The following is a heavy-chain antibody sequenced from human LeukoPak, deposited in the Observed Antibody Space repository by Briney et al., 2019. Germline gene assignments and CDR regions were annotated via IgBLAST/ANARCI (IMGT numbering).Heavy chain of an antibody. J-gene: IGHJ4*02. CDR1: GITFSTYA. CDR2: ISGSAAST. V-gene: IGHV3-23*01. Sequence: GGSLRLSCAASGITFSTYAMNWVRQAPGKGLEWVSVISGSAASTSYADSVKGRFTISRDNSKNTLYVQMNSLRAEDTAVYYCAKGHYYGSGSLDYWGQGTLVTVSS. D-gene: IGHD3-10*01. CDR3: AKGHYYGSGSLDY.